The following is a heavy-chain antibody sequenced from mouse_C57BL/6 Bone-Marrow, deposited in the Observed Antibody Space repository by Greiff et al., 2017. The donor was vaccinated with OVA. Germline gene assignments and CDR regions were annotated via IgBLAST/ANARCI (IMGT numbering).Heavy chain of an antibody. J-gene: IGHJ3*01. CDR2: ISYSGST. V-gene: IGHV3-8*01. Sequence: EVQGVESGPGLAKPSQTLSLTCSVTGYSITSDYWNWIRQFPGNKLEYMGYISYSGSTYYNPSLKSRISITRDTSKNQYYLQLNSVTTEDTATYYCASGGEPWFAYWGQGTLVTVSA. CDR1: GYSITSDY. CDR3: ASGGEPWFAY.